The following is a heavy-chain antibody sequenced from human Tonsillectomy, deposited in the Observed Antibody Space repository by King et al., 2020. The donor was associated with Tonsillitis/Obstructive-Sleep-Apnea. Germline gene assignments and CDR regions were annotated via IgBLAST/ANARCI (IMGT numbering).Heavy chain of an antibody. CDR3: ARGGWELHAFDI. Sequence: VQLVESGGGVVQPGRSLRLSCAASGFTFSSYGMHWVRQAPGKGLEWVAVIWYDGSNKYYADSVKGRFTISRDNYKNTLYLQMNSLRAEDTAVYYCARGGWELHAFDIWGQGTMVTVSS. CDR2: IWYDGSNK. D-gene: IGHD1-26*01. J-gene: IGHJ3*02. CDR1: GFTFSSYG. V-gene: IGHV3-33*01.